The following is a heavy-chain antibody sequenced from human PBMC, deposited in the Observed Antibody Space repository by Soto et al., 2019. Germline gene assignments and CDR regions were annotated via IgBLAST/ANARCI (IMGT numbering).Heavy chain of an antibody. CDR1: GYTFSSYS. J-gene: IGHJ4*02. Sequence: ASVKVSCKASGYTFSSYSITWVRQAPGQGLEWMGWISSYNGNTHYAQKVQGRVTMTTDTSTSTAYIELRSLRSDDTAVYYCAREDDSVGPDFWSQGTLVTVSS. V-gene: IGHV1-18*04. CDR2: ISSYNGNT. CDR3: AREDDSVGPDF. D-gene: IGHD1-1*01.